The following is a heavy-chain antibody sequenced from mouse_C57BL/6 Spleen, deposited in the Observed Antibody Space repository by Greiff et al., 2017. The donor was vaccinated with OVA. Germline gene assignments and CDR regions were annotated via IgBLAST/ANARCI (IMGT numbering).Heavy chain of an antibody. D-gene: IGHD2-12*01. CDR2: IDPSDSYT. Sequence: QVQLQQPGAELVRPGTSVKLSCKASGYTFTSYWMHWVKQRPGQGLEWIGVIDPSDSYTNYNQKFKGKATLTVDTSSSTAYMQLSSLTSEDSAVYDSASAYYNIPMDYWGQGTSVTVSS. CDR3: ASAYYNIPMDY. V-gene: IGHV1-59*01. CDR1: GYTFTSYW. J-gene: IGHJ4*01.